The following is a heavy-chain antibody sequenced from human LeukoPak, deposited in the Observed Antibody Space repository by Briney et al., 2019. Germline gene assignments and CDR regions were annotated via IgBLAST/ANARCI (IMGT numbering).Heavy chain of an antibody. CDR1: GGSISSYY. D-gene: IGHD1-26*01. Sequence: SETLSLTCTVSGGSISSYYWSWIRQPPGKGLEWIGYIYYSGSTNYNPSLKSRVTISVDTSKNQFSLKLSSVTAADTAVYYCAIDGSGSYQFRRSRFGLTRYWGQGTLVTVSS. CDR3: AIDGSGSYQFRRSRFGLTRY. V-gene: IGHV4-59*01. CDR2: IYYSGST. J-gene: IGHJ4*02.